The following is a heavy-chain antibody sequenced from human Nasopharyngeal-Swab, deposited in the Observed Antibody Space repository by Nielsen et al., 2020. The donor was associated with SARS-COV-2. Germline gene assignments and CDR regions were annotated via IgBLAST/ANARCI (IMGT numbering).Heavy chain of an antibody. CDR1: GFTFSSYG. CDR2: ISYDGSNK. J-gene: IGHJ4*02. CDR3: AKDVRRFLSPTVVTERGLDY. D-gene: IGHD4-23*01. Sequence: GESLKISCAASGFTFSSYGMHWVRQAPGKGLEWVAVISYDGSNKYYADSVKGRFTISRDNSKNTLYLQMNSLRAEDTAVYYCAKDVRRFLSPTVVTERGLDYWGQGTLVTVSS. V-gene: IGHV3-30*18.